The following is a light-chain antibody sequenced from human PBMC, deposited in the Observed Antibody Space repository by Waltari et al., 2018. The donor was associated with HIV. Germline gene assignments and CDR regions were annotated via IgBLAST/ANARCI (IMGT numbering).Light chain of an antibody. V-gene: IGLV2-14*03. CDR3: SSYTSSSPPQVV. Sequence: QSALPHPASVSGSLGQPIPSACTGTSSDGVGYNYATWYQQHPGKAPDLIIYNVRNRPSGVSTRFSGSKPGNTPSLTISGLQAEDEAAYYCSSYTSSSPPQVVFGGGTKLTVL. CDR2: NVR. CDR1: SSDGVGYNY. J-gene: IGLJ2*01.